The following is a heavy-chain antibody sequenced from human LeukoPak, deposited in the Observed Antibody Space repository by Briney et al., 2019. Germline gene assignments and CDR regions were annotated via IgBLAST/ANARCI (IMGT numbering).Heavy chain of an antibody. J-gene: IGHJ6*02. CDR1: GGSFSGYY. D-gene: IGHD1-1*01. V-gene: IGHV4-34*01. CDR3: ARWDTGVGVYYYGMDV. Sequence: SETLSLTCAVYGGSFSGYYWSWIRQPPGKGLEWIGEINHSGSTNYNPSLKSRVTISVDTSKNQFSLKLSSVTAADTAVYYCARWDTGVGVYYYGMDVWGQGTTVTVSS. CDR2: INHSGST.